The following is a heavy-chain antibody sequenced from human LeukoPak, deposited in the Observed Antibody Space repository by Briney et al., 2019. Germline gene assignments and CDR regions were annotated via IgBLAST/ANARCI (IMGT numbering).Heavy chain of an antibody. D-gene: IGHD3-3*01. CDR2: ISYDGSNK. J-gene: IGHJ6*02. CDR1: GFTFSSYA. CDR3: ARDVFTYYDFWSGYYTPNHYGMDV. Sequence: GGSLRLSCAASGFTFSSYAMHWVRQAPGKGLEWVAVISYDGSNKYYADSVKGRFTISRDNSKNTLYLQMNSLRAEDTAVYYCARDVFTYYDFWSGYYTPNHYGMDVWGQGTTVTVS. V-gene: IGHV3-30-3*01.